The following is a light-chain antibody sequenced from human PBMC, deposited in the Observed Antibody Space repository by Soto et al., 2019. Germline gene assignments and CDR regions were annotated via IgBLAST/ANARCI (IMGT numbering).Light chain of an antibody. V-gene: IGLV2-23*01. CDR3: AAWDDGLNGWL. J-gene: IGLJ3*02. CDR1: SSALGTYNL. Sequence: QSALTHFASVSGSPGQSITISCTETSSALGTYNLVSWYQQHPGKAPQLILYEGNKRPSGVSTRFSGSKSGNTASLTISGLQADDEADYYCAAWDDGLNGWLFGGGTKLTVL. CDR2: EGN.